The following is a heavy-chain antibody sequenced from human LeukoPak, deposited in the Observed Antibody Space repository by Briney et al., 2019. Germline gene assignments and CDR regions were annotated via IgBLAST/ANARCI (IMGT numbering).Heavy chain of an antibody. CDR2: ISSGSSTI. Sequence: GGSLRLSCAASGFTFSSYSMNWVRQAPGKGLEWVSYISSGSSTIYYADSVKGRFTVSRDNAKNSLFLQMNSLRAEDTAVYYCARDGTFYSGSGTTDYWGQGTLVTVSS. D-gene: IGHD3-10*01. J-gene: IGHJ4*02. CDR1: GFTFSSYS. V-gene: IGHV3-48*01. CDR3: ARDGTFYSGSGTTDY.